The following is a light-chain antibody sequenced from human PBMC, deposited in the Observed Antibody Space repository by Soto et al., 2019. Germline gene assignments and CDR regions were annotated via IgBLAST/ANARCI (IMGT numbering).Light chain of an antibody. CDR2: DAS. CDR1: QSVTTN. J-gene: IGKJ4*01. V-gene: IGKV3-11*01. Sequence: VVMTQSPATLSVSPGERATLSCGASQSVTTNLAWYQHKPGQAPRLLIYDASSRATGIPARFSGSGSGTDFTLTISSLEPEDFAVYYCQQRSNWPPLTFGGGTKVDI. CDR3: QQRSNWPPLT.